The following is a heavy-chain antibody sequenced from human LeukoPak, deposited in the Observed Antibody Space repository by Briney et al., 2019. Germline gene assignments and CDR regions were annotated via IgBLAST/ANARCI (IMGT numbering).Heavy chain of an antibody. Sequence: GESLKTSSKGSGYGFSTYLIGWVRQMPGKGLEYMGIIYPGGSDIRYSPSFQGQVTISADKSKSTAYLEWSNLKASDTAIYYCARHEDSYGYGGRYYYYGMDVWGQGTTVTVSS. J-gene: IGHJ6*02. V-gene: IGHV5-51*01. CDR2: IYPGGSDI. CDR1: GYGFSTYL. D-gene: IGHD5-18*01. CDR3: ARHEDSYGYGGRYYYYGMDV.